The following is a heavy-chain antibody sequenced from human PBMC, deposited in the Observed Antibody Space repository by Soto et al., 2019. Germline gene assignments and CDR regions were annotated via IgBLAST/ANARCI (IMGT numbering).Heavy chain of an antibody. CDR2: IIPIFGTA. CDR1: GGTFSSYA. Sequence: QVQLVQSGAEVKKPGSSVKVSCKASGGTFSSYAISWVRQAPGQGLEWMGGIIPIFGTANYAQKFQGRVTITADESTSTAYMEPSSLRSEDTAVYYCARTVVVPAAISGWFDPWGQGTLVTVSS. J-gene: IGHJ5*02. V-gene: IGHV1-69*01. CDR3: ARTVVVPAAISGWFDP. D-gene: IGHD2-2*02.